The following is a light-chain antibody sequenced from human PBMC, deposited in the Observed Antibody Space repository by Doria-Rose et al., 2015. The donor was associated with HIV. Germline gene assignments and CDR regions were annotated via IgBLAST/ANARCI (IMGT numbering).Light chain of an antibody. Sequence: TQSPGTLSLSPGERATLSCSASQSFSSTYIAWYQQKPGQAPSLLIYDGSTRATGIPDRFSASGSGTDFTLTINRLEPEDFALYYCHQYGTSWTFGQGTKVEI. V-gene: IGKV3-20*01. J-gene: IGKJ1*01. CDR1: QSFSSTY. CDR3: HQYGTSWT. CDR2: DGS.